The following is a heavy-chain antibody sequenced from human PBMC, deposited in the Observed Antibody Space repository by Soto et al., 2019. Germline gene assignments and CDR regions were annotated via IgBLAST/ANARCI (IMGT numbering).Heavy chain of an antibody. CDR1: GFTFGSYA. V-gene: IGHV3-23*01. CDR2: ISGGGSGT. J-gene: IGHJ5*02. Sequence: EMQLSESGGGLVQPGGSLRLSCAASGFTFGSYAMSWVRQAPGKGLEWVSAISGGGSGTYYAESVKGRFTISRDNSKKTLFLQMNSLRVEDTAIYYCAKDPKSTVRFNWFDPWGQGTLVTVSS. D-gene: IGHD2-8*02. CDR3: AKDPKSTVRFNWFDP.